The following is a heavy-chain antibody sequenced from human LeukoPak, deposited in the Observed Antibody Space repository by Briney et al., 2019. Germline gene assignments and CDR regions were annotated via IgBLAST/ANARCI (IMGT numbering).Heavy chain of an antibody. J-gene: IGHJ3*02. CDR3: ARWTDCGGDCYSPAANAFDI. V-gene: IGHV1-69*13. D-gene: IGHD2-21*02. CDR1: GGTFSSYA. Sequence: SVKVSCKASGGTFSSYAISWVRQAPGQGLEWMGGIIPIFGTANYAQKFQGRVTITADESTSTAYMELSSLRSEDTAVYYCARWTDCGGDCYSPAANAFDIWGQGTMVTVSS. CDR2: IIPIFGTA.